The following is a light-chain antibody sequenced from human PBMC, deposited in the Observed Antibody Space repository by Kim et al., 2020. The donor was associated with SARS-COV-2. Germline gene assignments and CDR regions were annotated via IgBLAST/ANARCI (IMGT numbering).Light chain of an antibody. CDR2: DAS. Sequence: LSLSPGERATLSCRASQSVSSSLAWYQQKPGQAPRLLIYDASNRATGIPVRFSGSGSGTDFTLTISSLEPEDFAVYYCQQRSNLWTFGQGTKLEI. CDR3: QQRSNLWT. V-gene: IGKV3-11*01. J-gene: IGKJ2*02. CDR1: QSVSSS.